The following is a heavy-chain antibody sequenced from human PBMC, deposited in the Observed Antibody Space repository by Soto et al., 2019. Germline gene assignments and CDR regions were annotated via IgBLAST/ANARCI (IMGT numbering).Heavy chain of an antibody. Sequence: QVQLVQSGAEVKKPGSSVKVSCKASGGTFSSYAISWVRPAPGQGLEWMGGIIPISGTANYAQKFQGRVTITAEESTSTVYMGLSSLRSEDTAVYFCARSQGSSTSLEIYYYYYYGMDVWGQGTTVTVSS. CDR3: ARSQGSSTSLEIYYYYYYGMDV. J-gene: IGHJ6*02. CDR1: GGTFSSYA. D-gene: IGHD2-2*01. V-gene: IGHV1-69*01. CDR2: IIPISGTA.